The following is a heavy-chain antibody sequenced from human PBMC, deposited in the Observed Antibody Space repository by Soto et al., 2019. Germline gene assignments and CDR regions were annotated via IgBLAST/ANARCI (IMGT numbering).Heavy chain of an antibody. CDR3: ARTADDYYGSGSYFEVYYFDY. D-gene: IGHD3-10*01. J-gene: IGHJ4*02. V-gene: IGHV3-33*01. CDR1: GFTFSSYG. CDR2: IWYDGSNK. Sequence: LRLSCAASGFTFSSYGMHWVRQAPGKGLEWVAVIWYDGSNKYYADSVKGRFTISRDNSKNALYLQMNSLRAEDTAVYYCARTADDYYGSGSYFEVYYFDYWGQGTLVTVSS.